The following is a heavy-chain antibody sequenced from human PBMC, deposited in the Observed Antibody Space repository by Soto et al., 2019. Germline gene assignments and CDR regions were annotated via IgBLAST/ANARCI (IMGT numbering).Heavy chain of an antibody. D-gene: IGHD3-22*01. CDR2: IYYSGST. J-gene: IGHJ6*02. CDR1: GDSTSSSDYY. CDR3: ARDYYDSSGYYYYYGMDV. V-gene: IGHV4-30-4*08. Sequence: PSETLSLTCTVSGDSTSSSDYYWGCIRQPPGKGLEWIGYIYYSGSTYYNPSLKSRVTISVDTSKNQFSLKLSSVTAADTAVYYCARDYYDSSGYYYYYGMDVWGQGTTVTVSS.